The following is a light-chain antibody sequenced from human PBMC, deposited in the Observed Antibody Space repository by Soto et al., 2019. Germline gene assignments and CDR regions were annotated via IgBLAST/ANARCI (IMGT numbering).Light chain of an antibody. V-gene: IGLV2-14*01. CDR3: SSFTSSSKYV. CDR1: SSDVGGYKY. J-gene: IGLJ1*01. Sequence: QSVLTQPASVSGSPGQSITIPCTGTSSDVGGYKYVSWFQQHPDEAPKLMIYEVSNRPSGVSNRFSGSKSGNTASLTISGLQAEDEADYYCSSFTSSSKYVFGTGTKLTVL. CDR2: EVS.